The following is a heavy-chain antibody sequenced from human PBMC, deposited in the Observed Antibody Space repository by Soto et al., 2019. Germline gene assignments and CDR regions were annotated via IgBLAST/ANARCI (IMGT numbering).Heavy chain of an antibody. CDR1: AYTFTTYG. CDR3: ARDNRKELWVEGLNAMDV. V-gene: IGHV1-18*04. D-gene: IGHD3-10*01. Sequence: QVQLVQSGPEVKKPGASVKVSCKASAYTFTTYGISWVRQAPGQGLEWMGWISGYNGQTNYPQKFRGRVTLTIDTSTSTAYMELRSLRSDDTAMYYCARDNRKELWVEGLNAMDVWGQGTTVTVSS. CDR2: ISGYNGQT. J-gene: IGHJ6*02.